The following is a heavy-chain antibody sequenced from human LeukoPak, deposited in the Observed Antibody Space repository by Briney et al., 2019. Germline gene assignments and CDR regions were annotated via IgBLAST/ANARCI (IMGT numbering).Heavy chain of an antibody. CDR2: SYWDDDD. CDR3: AHTMLQEGAFDI. Sequence: SGPTLVKPTQTLTLTCTFSGFSLSTSGVGGGWIRQPPGKALEWLALSYWDDDDRYSPSLRNRLTITKDTSKNQVVLTMTNMAPVDTATYYCAHTMLQEGAFDIWGQGTMVTVSS. D-gene: IGHD5-24*01. V-gene: IGHV2-5*02. CDR1: GFSLSTSGVG. J-gene: IGHJ3*02.